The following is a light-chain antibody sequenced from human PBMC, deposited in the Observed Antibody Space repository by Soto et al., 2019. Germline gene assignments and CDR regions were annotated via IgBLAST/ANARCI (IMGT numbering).Light chain of an antibody. CDR2: DVS. Sequence: DIQMTQSPSTLSASVGERVTITCRASQSVTNWLAWYKQKPGKAPNLLIYDVSSLESGVPSRFSGSGSGTAFILTISRLPPEDFETWYCQHYDSESWTFGQGTKVESK. V-gene: IGKV1-5*01. J-gene: IGKJ1*01. CDR1: QSVTNW. CDR3: QHYDSESWT.